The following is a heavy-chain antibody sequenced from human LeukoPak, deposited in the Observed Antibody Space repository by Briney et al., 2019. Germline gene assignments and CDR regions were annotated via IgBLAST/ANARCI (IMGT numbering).Heavy chain of an antibody. CDR2: ISSNGGST. CDR3: ARVGSWDAFDI. J-gene: IGHJ3*02. D-gene: IGHD1-26*01. V-gene: IGHV3-64*01. CDR1: GFTFSSYA. Sequence: TGGSLRLSCAASGFTFSSYAMHWVRQAPGKGPEYVSAISSNGGSTYYANSVKGRFTISRDNSKNTLYLQMGSLRAEDMAVYYCARVGSWDAFDIWGQGTMVTVSS.